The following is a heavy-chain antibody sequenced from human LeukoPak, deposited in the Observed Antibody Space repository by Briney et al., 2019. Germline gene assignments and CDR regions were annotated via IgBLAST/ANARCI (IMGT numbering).Heavy chain of an antibody. CDR1: AGSISSGGYY. CDR2: IYYSGST. D-gene: IGHD3-22*01. J-gene: IGHJ5*02. V-gene: IGHV4-31*03. CDR3: ARDLRVGYYDSSGYSP. Sequence: PSQTLSLTCTVSAGSISSGGYYWSWIRQHPGKGLEWIGYIYYSGSTYYNPSLKSRVTISVDTSKNQFSLKLSSVTAADTAVYYCARDLRVGYYDSSGYSPWGQGTLVTVSS.